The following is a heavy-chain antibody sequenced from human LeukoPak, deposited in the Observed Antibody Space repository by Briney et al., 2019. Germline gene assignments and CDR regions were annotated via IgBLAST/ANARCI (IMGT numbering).Heavy chain of an antibody. CDR2: IYSGGNT. CDR3: ARRAGEYSHPYDY. CDR1: GFTFSSNS. V-gene: IGHV3-53*01. Sequence: GGSLRLSCTVSGFTFSSNSWSWVRQAPGKGLEWVSFIYSGGNTHHSDSVTGRFTISRDNSKNTLYLQMNSLRAEDTAIYYCARRAGEYSHPYDYWGQGTLVTVSS. J-gene: IGHJ4*02. D-gene: IGHD2-15*01.